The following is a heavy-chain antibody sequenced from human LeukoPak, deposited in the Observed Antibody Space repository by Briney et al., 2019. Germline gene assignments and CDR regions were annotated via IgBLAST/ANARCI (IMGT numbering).Heavy chain of an antibody. CDR2: ISGSGGST. V-gene: IGHV3-23*01. D-gene: IGHD4-17*01. CDR1: GFTFSSYT. J-gene: IGHJ4*02. CDR3: AKAYYGDYAGY. Sequence: GGSLRLSCAASGFTFSSYTMSWVRQAPGKGLEWVSAISGSGGSTYYADSVKGRFTISRDNSKNTLYLQMNSLRAEDTAVYYCAKAYYGDYAGYWGQGTLVTVSS.